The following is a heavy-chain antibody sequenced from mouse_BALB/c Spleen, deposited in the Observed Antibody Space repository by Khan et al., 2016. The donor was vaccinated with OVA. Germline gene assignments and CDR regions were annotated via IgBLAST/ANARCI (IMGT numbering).Heavy chain of an antibody. CDR1: GYSITSDYA. Sequence: EVQLQESGPGLAKPSQSLSLTCTVTGYSITSDYAWNWIRQFPGNKLEWMGYIKYSGSTSYNPSLKSRISITRNTSKNRFFLQLSSVTTEDTATYYCARSGTITTVVATDFGYWGQGTTLTVSS. J-gene: IGHJ2*01. CDR3: ARSGTITTVVATDFGY. D-gene: IGHD1-1*01. V-gene: IGHV3-2*02. CDR2: IKYSGST.